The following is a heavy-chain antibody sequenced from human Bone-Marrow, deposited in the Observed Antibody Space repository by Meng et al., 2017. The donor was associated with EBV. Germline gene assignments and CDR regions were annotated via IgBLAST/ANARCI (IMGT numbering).Heavy chain of an antibody. Sequence: QVQGVQSGAEVTKPGSSGTVSCKAAGGTFTSDAISWVRQAPGQGLEWMGGLIPMSGAPNYAQKFQGRITITADESTSTHYMDLSSLRSEDTAVYYCASESGRGYTPDYWGQGTLVTVSS. J-gene: IGHJ4*02. CDR2: LIPMSGAP. CDR1: GGTFTSDA. D-gene: IGHD3-10*01. V-gene: IGHV1-69*01. CDR3: ASESGRGYTPDY.